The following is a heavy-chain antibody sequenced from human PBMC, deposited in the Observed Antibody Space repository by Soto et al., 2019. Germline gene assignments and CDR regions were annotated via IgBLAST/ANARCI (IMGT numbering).Heavy chain of an antibody. CDR3: ARDGQPYGDYFDY. J-gene: IGHJ4*02. CDR1: GGSISSSNW. D-gene: IGHD4-17*01. CDR2: IYHSGST. Sequence: SETLSLTCAVSGGSISSSNWWSWVRQPPGKGLEWIGEIYHSGSTNYNPSLKSRVTISVDKSKNQFSLKLSSVTAAGTAVYYCARDGQPYGDYFDYWGQGTLVTVSS. V-gene: IGHV4-4*02.